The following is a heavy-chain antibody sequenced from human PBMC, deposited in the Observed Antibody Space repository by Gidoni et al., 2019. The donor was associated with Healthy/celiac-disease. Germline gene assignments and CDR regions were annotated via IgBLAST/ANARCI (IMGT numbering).Heavy chain of an antibody. Sequence: QVQLQESGPGLVKPSQTLSLTCTVSGGSISRGSYYWSWIRQPAGKGLEWIGRIYTSGSTNYNPSLKSRVTISVDTSKNQFSLKLSSVTAADTAVYYCARGPAITMVQRGFDPWGQGTLVTVSS. J-gene: IGHJ5*02. CDR2: IYTSGST. D-gene: IGHD3-10*01. CDR1: GGSISRGSYY. CDR3: ARGPAITMVQRGFDP. V-gene: IGHV4-61*02.